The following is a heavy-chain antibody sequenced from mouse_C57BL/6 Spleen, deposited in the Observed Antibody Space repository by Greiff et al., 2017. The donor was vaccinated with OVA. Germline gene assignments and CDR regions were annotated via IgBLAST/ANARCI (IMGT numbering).Heavy chain of an antibody. CDR3: ASGSSYWYFDV. Sequence: VQLKESGAELVKPGASVKISCKASGYAFSSYWMNWVKQRPGQGLEWIGQIYPGDGDTNYNGKFKGKATLTVDKSSSTAYMQLSSLTSEDSAVYCCASGSSYWYFDVWGTGTTVTVSS. D-gene: IGHD1-1*01. J-gene: IGHJ1*03. CDR2: IYPGDGDT. CDR1: GYAFSSYW. V-gene: IGHV1-80*01.